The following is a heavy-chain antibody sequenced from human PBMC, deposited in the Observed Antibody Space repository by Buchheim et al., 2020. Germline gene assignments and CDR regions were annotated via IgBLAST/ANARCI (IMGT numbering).Heavy chain of an antibody. V-gene: IGHV3-48*03. CDR3: ARDRPERGLGNFDY. Sequence: EVQLVESGGDWVQPGGSLRLSCAASGFTFSSFEMNWVRQAPGKGLEWISYINNNDGSIYYADSVKGRFTISRDNTRNSLYLQMNSLRGEDTAVYYCARDRPERGLGNFDYWGQGTL. CDR2: INNNDGSI. D-gene: IGHD6-6*01. CDR1: GFTFSSFE. J-gene: IGHJ4*02.